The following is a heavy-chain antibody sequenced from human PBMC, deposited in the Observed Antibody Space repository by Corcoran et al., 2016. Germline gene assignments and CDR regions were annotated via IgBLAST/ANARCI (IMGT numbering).Heavy chain of an antibody. D-gene: IGHD3-16*01. CDR1: GGSISSTNYY. CDR3: VRDEVGGLRRPNWFDP. V-gene: IGHV4-39*07. Sequence: QVQLQESGPGLVKPSETLSLTCTVSGGSISSTNYYWGWIRQPPGKGLEGIGSINYSGSTYYNPSLKSRVTISVDTSQNQFSLRLSSVTAADTAVYYCVRDEVGGLRRPNWFDPWGQGTLVTVSS. CDR2: INYSGST. J-gene: IGHJ5*02.